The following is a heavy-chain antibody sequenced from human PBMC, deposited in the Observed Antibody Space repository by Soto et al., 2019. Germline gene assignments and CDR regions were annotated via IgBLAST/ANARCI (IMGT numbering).Heavy chain of an antibody. CDR2: ISAYNGNT. Sequence: GASVKVSCKASGYTFTSYGISWVRQAPGQGLEWMGWISAYNGNTNYAQKLQGRVTMTTDTSTSTAYMELRSLRSDDTAVYYCATVSYSSGYYYYYGMDVWGQGTTVTVSS. V-gene: IGHV1-18*01. J-gene: IGHJ6*02. D-gene: IGHD6-19*01. CDR1: GYTFTSYG. CDR3: ATVSYSSGYYYYYGMDV.